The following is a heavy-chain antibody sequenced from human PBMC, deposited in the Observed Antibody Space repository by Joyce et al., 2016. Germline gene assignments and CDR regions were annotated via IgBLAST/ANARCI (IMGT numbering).Heavy chain of an antibody. CDR3: ATARGSSGWFDL. Sequence: QVQLVQSGAEVKRPGSSVKVSCKTSRGTFGSLAVHWVRQAPGQGLEWMRMIIPVFGAPKYAQKFEGRATITTDLSSNTVYIALNSLTSDDTAIFHCATARGSSGWFDLWGQGTLVSVSS. V-gene: IGHV1-69*18. D-gene: IGHD6-6*01. CDR1: RGTFGSLA. J-gene: IGHJ5*02. CDR2: IIPVFGAP.